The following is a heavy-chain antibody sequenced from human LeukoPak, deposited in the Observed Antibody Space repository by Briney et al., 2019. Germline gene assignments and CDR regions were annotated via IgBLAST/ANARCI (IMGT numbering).Heavy chain of an antibody. D-gene: IGHD4-23*01. CDR2: ISGSGGST. CDR3: AKGLYGGNPYNFDY. Sequence: PGASVRLSCAASGFTFSSYAMSWVRQAPGKGLEWVSAISGSGGSTYYADSVKGRFTISRDNSKNTLYLQMNSLGAEDTAVYYCAKGLYGGNPYNFDYWGQGTLVTVFS. J-gene: IGHJ4*02. V-gene: IGHV3-23*01. CDR1: GFTFSSYA.